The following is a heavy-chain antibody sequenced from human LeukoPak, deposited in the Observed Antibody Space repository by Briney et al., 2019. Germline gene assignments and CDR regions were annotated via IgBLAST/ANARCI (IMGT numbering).Heavy chain of an antibody. CDR1: GFTFSSYA. CDR2: VSGSGGST. CDR3: ATGAAAGI. D-gene: IGHD6-13*01. V-gene: IGHV3-23*01. J-gene: IGHJ3*02. Sequence: GGSLRLSCAASGFTFSSYAMSWVRQAPGKGLEWVSGVSGSGGSTDYADSVQGRFTISRDNSKNTLYLQMNSLRAEDTAVYYCATGAAAGIWGQGTLVTVSS.